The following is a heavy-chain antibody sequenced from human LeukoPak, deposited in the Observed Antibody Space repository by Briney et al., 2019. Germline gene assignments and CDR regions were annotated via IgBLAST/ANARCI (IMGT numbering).Heavy chain of an antibody. J-gene: IGHJ4*02. Sequence: GGSLRLSCAASGFTFSSYSMNWVRQAPGKGLEWVSSISSSSSYIYYADSVKGRFTISRDNSKNTLYLQMNSLRAEDTAVYYCAKDRTISGSYYLGYWGQGTLVTVSS. CDR3: AKDRTISGSYYLGY. V-gene: IGHV3-21*01. CDR1: GFTFSSYS. CDR2: ISSSSSYI. D-gene: IGHD1-26*01.